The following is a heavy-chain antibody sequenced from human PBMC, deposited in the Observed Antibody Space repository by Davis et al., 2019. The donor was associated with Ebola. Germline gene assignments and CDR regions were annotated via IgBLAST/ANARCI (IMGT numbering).Heavy chain of an antibody. V-gene: IGHV4-59*01. Sequence: SETLSLTCTVSGGSISSYYWSWIRQLPGKGLEWIGYIYYSGSTNYNPSLKSRVTISVDTSKNQFSLKLSSVTAADTAVYYCARADGYCSSTSCYPPPVGVDVWGQGTTVTVSS. J-gene: IGHJ6*02. CDR1: GGSISSYY. D-gene: IGHD2-2*03. CDR3: ARADGYCSSTSCYPPPVGVDV. CDR2: IYYSGST.